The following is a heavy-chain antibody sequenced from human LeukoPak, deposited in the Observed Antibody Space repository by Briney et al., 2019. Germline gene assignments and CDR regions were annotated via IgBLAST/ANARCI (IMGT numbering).Heavy chain of an antibody. J-gene: IGHJ4*02. Sequence: ASVKVSCKASGYTFTSYYIHWVRQAPGQGLEWMGIINPSAGSTSYAQKFQGRVTMTRDTSTSTVYMELSGLRSEDTAVYYCARGGPIVGRNWGHYFDYWGQGPLVTVSS. CDR2: INPSAGST. CDR3: ARGGPIVGRNWGHYFDY. CDR1: GYTFTSYY. D-gene: IGHD1-26*01. V-gene: IGHV1-46*01.